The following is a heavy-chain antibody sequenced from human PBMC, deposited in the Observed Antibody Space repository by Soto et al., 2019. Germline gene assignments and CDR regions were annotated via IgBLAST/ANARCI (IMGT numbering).Heavy chain of an antibody. CDR1: GFTFSSYA. CDR3: PNKDRQTKLLCYFDY. Sequence: GGSLRLSCTASGFTFSSYAMSWVRQAPGKGLEWVSGISGSGDSTYYTDSVKGRFTISRDNSKNTLYLQMTSLRAEDTAVYYCPNKDRQTKLLCYFDYCRQGTLVPVSS. CDR2: ISGSGDST. V-gene: IGHV3-23*01. J-gene: IGHJ4*02. D-gene: IGHD2-2*01.